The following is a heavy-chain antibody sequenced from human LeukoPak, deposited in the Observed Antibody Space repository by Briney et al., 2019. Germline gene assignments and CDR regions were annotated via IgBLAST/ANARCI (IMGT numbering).Heavy chain of an antibody. CDR3: VGTAARNYYYGMYV. CDR2: IYTSGST. J-gene: IGHJ6*02. D-gene: IGHD2-2*01. Sequence: SETLSLTCTVSGGSISSYYWSWIRQPAGKGLEWIGRIYTSGSTNYNPSLKSRVTMSVDTSKNQFSLKLSSVTAADTAVYYCVGTAARNYYYGMYVWGQGTTVTVSS. V-gene: IGHV4-4*07. CDR1: GGSISSYY.